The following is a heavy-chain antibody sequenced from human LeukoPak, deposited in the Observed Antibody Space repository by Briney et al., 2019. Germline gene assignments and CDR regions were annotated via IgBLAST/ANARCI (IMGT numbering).Heavy chain of an antibody. V-gene: IGHV4-59*01. CDR1: GGSISSYY. CDR3: ARVIRGPEKGWLVLGKFGYYFDY. D-gene: IGHD6-19*01. J-gene: IGHJ4*02. Sequence: SETLSLTCTVSGGSISSYYWSWIRQPPGKGLEWIGYIYYSGSTNYNPSLKSRVTISVDTSKNQFSLKLSSVTAADTAVYYCARVIRGPEKGWLVLGKFGYYFDYWGQGTLVTVSS. CDR2: IYYSGST.